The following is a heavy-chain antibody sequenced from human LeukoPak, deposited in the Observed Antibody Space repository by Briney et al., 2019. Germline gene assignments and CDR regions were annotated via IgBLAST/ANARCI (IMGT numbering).Heavy chain of an antibody. J-gene: IGHJ5*02. Sequence: GASVKVSCKASGYTFTSYGISWVRQAPGRGLEWMGWISAYNGNTNYAQKLKGRVTMTTDTSTSKAYMELRSLRSDDTAVYYCARYLDLVVPAEWFDPWGQGTLVTVSS. CDR2: ISAYNGNT. CDR1: GYTFTSYG. V-gene: IGHV1-18*01. D-gene: IGHD2-2*01. CDR3: ARYLDLVVPAEWFDP.